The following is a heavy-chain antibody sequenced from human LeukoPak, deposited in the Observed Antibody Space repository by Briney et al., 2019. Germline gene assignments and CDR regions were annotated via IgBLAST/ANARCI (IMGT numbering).Heavy chain of an antibody. Sequence: SETLSLTCAVYGGSFSGYYWSWIRQPPGKGLEWIGEINHSGSTNYNPSLKSRVTISVDTSKNQFSLKLSSVTAADTAVYYCARDKRPSSGYYYFDYWGQGTLSPSPQ. CDR1: GGSFSGYY. J-gene: IGHJ4*02. CDR2: INHSGST. D-gene: IGHD3-22*01. CDR3: ARDKRPSSGYYYFDY. V-gene: IGHV4-34*01.